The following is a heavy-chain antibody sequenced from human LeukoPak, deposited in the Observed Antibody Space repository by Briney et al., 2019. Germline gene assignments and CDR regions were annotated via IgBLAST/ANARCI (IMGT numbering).Heavy chain of an antibody. D-gene: IGHD3-10*01. V-gene: IGHV4-4*02. CDR1: GGSISSSNW. Sequence: PSETLSLTCAVSGGSISSSNWWSWVRQPPGKGLEWIGEIYHSGSTNYNPSLKSRVTISVDTSKNQFSLKLSSVTAADTAVYYCARLFCYYGSGSAWGQGTLVTVSP. CDR2: IYHSGST. J-gene: IGHJ4*02. CDR3: ARLFCYYGSGSA.